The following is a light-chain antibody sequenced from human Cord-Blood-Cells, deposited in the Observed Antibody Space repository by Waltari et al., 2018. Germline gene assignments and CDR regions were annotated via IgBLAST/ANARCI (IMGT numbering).Light chain of an antibody. Sequence: DIVMTQSPLSLPVTPGEPASISCRSNQSLLHSNGYNYLDWYLQKPGQSPQLLIYLGSNRASGVPDRFSGSGSGTDFTLKISRVEAEDVEVYYCMQALQTPLTFGGGTKVEIK. J-gene: IGKJ4*01. CDR2: LGS. CDR1: QSLLHSNGYNY. V-gene: IGKV2-28*01. CDR3: MQALQTPLT.